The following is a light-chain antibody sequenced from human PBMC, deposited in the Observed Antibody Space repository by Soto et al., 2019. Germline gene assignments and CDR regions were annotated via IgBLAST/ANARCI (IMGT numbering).Light chain of an antibody. V-gene: IGKV1-6*01. J-gene: IGKJ1*01. CDR2: AAS. CDR3: LQDYTFPWT. CDR1: QAIRND. Sequence: AIQMTQSPSSLSASVGDRVTITCRASQAIRNDLDWYQQKPGKAPKLLIYAASNLQSGVPSRFSGSGSGTDFTLTISSLQPEDFATYYCLQDYTFPWTFGQGTKVEIK.